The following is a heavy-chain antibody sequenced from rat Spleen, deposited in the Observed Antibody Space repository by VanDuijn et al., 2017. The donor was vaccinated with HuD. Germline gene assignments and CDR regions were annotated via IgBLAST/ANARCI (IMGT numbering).Heavy chain of an antibody. Sequence: EVQLVESGGGLVQPGRSLKLSCAASGFTFSNYGMHWIRQAPTKGLEWVASISPSGGSTYYRDSVKGRFTISRDNAKSTLYLQMDSLRSEDTATYYCATDRSYSSSPNYFDYWGQGVMVTVSS. J-gene: IGHJ2*01. V-gene: IGHV5-19*01. CDR1: GFTFSNYG. CDR3: ATDRSYSSSPNYFDY. CDR2: ISPSGGST. D-gene: IGHD1-2*01.